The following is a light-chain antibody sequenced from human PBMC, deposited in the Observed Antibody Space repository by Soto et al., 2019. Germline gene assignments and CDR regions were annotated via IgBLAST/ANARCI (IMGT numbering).Light chain of an antibody. Sequence: DVVVTQSPLSLPVTLGQPASISCRSSQSLVASDGNTYLNWFQQRPGQSPRRLMYKVSNRDSGVPDRFSGTGSGTDFTLKISRVEAEDIGVYYCMQGTRWPRTFGQGTRVEIK. V-gene: IGKV2-30*01. CDR1: QSLVASDGNTY. J-gene: IGKJ1*01. CDR3: MQGTRWPRT. CDR2: KVS.